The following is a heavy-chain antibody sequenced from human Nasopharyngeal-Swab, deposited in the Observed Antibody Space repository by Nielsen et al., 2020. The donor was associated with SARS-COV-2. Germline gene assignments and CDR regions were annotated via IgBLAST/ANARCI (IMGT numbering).Heavy chain of an antibody. J-gene: IGHJ6*02. D-gene: IGHD3-22*01. CDR2: ISSSSNSI. Sequence: GESLKISCAASGFTFSSYAMNWVRQAPGKGLEGVSYISSSSNSIYYADSVKGRFTISRDNAKNSLYLQMNSLRAEDTAVYYCARDQYYDSSGYYYYGMDVWGQGTTVTVSS. CDR3: ARDQYYDSSGYYYYGMDV. V-gene: IGHV3-48*01. CDR1: GFTFSSYA.